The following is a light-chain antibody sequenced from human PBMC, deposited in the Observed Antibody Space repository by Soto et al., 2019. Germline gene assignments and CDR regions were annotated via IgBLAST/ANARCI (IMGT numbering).Light chain of an antibody. J-gene: IGKJ1*01. CDR2: DAS. V-gene: IGKV3-20*01. Sequence: EIVVPQSPGTLSLSPGERATLSCRASQSVSSSSLAWYQQKRGQAPRLLIHDASSSATGIPDRFSGSGSGTDFTLTISRLEPEDFAVYYCQQYGGSPRTFGQGTKVEVK. CDR3: QQYGGSPRT. CDR1: QSVSSSS.